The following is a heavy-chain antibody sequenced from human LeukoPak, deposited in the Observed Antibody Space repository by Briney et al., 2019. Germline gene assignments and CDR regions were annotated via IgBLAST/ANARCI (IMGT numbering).Heavy chain of an antibody. V-gene: IGHV3-21*01. CDR3: AKNSGRTGWFDP. Sequence: GGSLRLSCAASGFTFSTYSMNWVRQAPGKGLEWVSSISSSSSYIYYADSVKGRFTISRDNAKKSLYLQMNSLRADDTAVYYCAKNSGRTGWFDPWGQGTLVTVSS. CDR1: GFTFSTYS. CDR2: ISSSSSYI. J-gene: IGHJ5*02. D-gene: IGHD4-23*01.